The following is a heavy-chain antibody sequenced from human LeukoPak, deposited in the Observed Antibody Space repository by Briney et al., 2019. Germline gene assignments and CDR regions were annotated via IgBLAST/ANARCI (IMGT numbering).Heavy chain of an antibody. J-gene: IGHJ5*02. V-gene: IGHV3-23*01. CDR3: AKEVKAATNWFDP. Sequence: PGGSLRVSCAASGFTFSSYAMSWVRQAPGNGLEWVSAISFSGTNTYYADSVKGRFTISRDNLKNTLYLQMNSLGAEDTAVYFCAKEVKAATNWFDPWGQGTLVTVSS. CDR1: GFTFSSYA. D-gene: IGHD6-25*01. CDR2: ISFSGTNT.